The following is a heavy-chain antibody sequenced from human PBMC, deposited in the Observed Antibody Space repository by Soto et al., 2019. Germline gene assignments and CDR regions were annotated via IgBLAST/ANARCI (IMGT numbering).Heavy chain of an antibody. J-gene: IGHJ5*02. Sequence: QVQLVQSGAEVKKPGASVKVSCKASGYTFTGYYMHWVRQAPGQGLEWMRWINPNSGGTNYAQKFQGRVTMTRDTSISTAYMELSRLRSDDTAVYYCAREYYYDSSGYIGWFDPWGQGTLVTVSS. V-gene: IGHV1-2*02. D-gene: IGHD3-22*01. CDR2: INPNSGGT. CDR1: GYTFTGYY. CDR3: AREYYYDSSGYIGWFDP.